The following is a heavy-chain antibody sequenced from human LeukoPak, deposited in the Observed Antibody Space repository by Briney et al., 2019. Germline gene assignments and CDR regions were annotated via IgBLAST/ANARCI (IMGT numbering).Heavy chain of an antibody. CDR2: IIPIFGTA. CDR1: GGAFSSYA. Sequence: SVKVSCKASGGAFSSYAISWVRQAPGQGLEWMGGIIPIFGTANYAQKFQGRVTITADESTSTAYMELSSLRSDDTAVYYCARDQPPSSSYYGMDVWGQGTTVTVSS. J-gene: IGHJ6*02. V-gene: IGHV1-69*13. CDR3: ARDQPPSSSYYGMDV. D-gene: IGHD6-19*01.